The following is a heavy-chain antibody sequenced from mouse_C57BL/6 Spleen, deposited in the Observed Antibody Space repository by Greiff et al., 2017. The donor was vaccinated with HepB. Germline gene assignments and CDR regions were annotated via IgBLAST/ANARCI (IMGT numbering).Heavy chain of an antibody. CDR1: GYTFTDYY. Sequence: QVQLKQSGAELVRPGASVKLSCKASGYTFTDYYINWVKQRPGQGLEWIARIYPGSGNTYYNEKFKGKATLTAEKSSSTAYMQLSSLTSEDSAVYFGAGYDYYGSSLYFDYWGQGTTLTVSS. J-gene: IGHJ2*01. V-gene: IGHV1-76*01. CDR2: IYPGSGNT. CDR3: AGYDYYGSSLYFDY. D-gene: IGHD1-1*01.